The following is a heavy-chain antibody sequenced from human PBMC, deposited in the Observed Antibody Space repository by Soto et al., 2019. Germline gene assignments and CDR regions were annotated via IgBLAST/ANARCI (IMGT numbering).Heavy chain of an antibody. Sequence: QVQLVESGGGVVQPGRSLRLSCAASGFTFSSYGMHWVRQAPGKGLEWVAVIWYDGSNKYYADSVKGRFTISRDNSKNTRYLQMNSLRAEDTAVYYCASDRYSSGWYDLDYWGQGTLVTVSS. CDR2: IWYDGSNK. V-gene: IGHV3-33*01. J-gene: IGHJ4*02. D-gene: IGHD6-19*01. CDR1: GFTFSSYG. CDR3: ASDRYSSGWYDLDY.